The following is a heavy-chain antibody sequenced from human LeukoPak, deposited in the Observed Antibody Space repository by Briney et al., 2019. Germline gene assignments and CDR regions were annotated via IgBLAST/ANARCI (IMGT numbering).Heavy chain of an antibody. V-gene: IGHV4-4*02. CDR2: IYHSGST. J-gene: IGHJ4*02. Sequence: SETLSLTCAVTGASISNSNWWTWVRQPPGKGPEWIGEIYHSGSTNYKTSLKSRATISVDKSKNQFSLKLNSVTAADTAVYYCASRAPRDNYDRYLPIDYWGQGTLVTVSS. CDR1: GASISNSNW. CDR3: ASRAPRDNYDRYLPIDY. D-gene: IGHD3-22*01.